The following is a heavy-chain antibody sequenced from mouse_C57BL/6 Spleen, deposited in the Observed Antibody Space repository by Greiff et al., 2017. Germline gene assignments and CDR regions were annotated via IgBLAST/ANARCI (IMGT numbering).Heavy chain of an antibody. D-gene: IGHD1-1*01. V-gene: IGHV1-43*01. Sequence: EVKLLESGPELVKPGASVKISCKASGYSFTGYYMHWVKQSSEKSLEWIGEINPSTGGTSYNQKFKGQATLTVDKSSTPAYMQLKSLTSEDAAVYYCARYYYGSTWYAYWGQGTLVTVSA. CDR3: ARYYYGSTWYAY. J-gene: IGHJ3*01. CDR2: INPSTGGT. CDR1: GYSFTGYY.